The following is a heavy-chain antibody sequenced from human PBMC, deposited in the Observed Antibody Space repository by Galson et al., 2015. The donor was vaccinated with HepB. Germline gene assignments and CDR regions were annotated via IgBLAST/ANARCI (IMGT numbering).Heavy chain of an antibody. J-gene: IGHJ6*02. D-gene: IGHD4-11*01. CDR1: GDTFSSYS. CDR2: IIPILGIA. CDR3: ARDHTVTDGDYYGKDV. Sequence: SVKVSCKASGDTFSSYSISWVRQAPGQGLEWMGRIIPILGIAKNAQKFQGRVTITADKSTSTAYMELSSLRYEDTAVYYCARDHTVTDGDYYGKDVWGQGTTVTVSS. V-gene: IGHV1-69*04.